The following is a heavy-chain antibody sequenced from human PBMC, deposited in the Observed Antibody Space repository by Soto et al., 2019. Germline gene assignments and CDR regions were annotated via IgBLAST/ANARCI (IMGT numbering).Heavy chain of an antibody. CDR1: GYTLTELS. Sequence: ASVKVSCKVSGYTLTELSMHWVRQAPGKGLEWMGGFDPEDGETIYAQKFQGRVTMTEDTSTDTAYMELSSLRSEDTAVDYGATRATGHYYDSSGYYHWGQGTLVTVSS. V-gene: IGHV1-24*01. D-gene: IGHD3-22*01. CDR2: FDPEDGET. CDR3: ATRATGHYYDSSGYYH. J-gene: IGHJ5*02.